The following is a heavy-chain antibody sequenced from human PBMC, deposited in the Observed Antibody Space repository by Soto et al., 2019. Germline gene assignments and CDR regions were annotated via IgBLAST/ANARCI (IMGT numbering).Heavy chain of an antibody. J-gene: IGHJ6*02. CDR3: ARDHSGSYYYYGMDV. Sequence: GSLRLSCAASGFTVSSNYMSWVRQAPGKGLEWVSVIYSGGSTYYADSVKGRFTISRDNSKNTLYLQMNSLRAEDTAVYYCARDHSGSYYYYGMDVWGQGTTVTVSS. CDR1: GFTVSSNY. CDR2: IYSGGST. V-gene: IGHV3-53*01. D-gene: IGHD3-10*01.